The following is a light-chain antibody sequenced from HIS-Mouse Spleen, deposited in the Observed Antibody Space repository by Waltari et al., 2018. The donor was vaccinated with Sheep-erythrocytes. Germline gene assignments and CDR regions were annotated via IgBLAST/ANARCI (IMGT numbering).Light chain of an antibody. CDR2: EGS. V-gene: IGLV2-23*01. Sequence: QSALTQPRSVSGSPGQSITISCTGTSRDVGSYNLVSWYQQHPGKAPKLMIYEGSKRPSGVSNRFSGSKSGNTASLTISGLQAEDEADYYCCSYAGSYNHVFATGTKVTVL. J-gene: IGLJ1*01. CDR3: CSYAGSYNHV. CDR1: SRDVGSYNL.